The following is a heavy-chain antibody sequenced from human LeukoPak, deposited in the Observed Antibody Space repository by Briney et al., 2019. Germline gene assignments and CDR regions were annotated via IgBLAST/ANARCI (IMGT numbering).Heavy chain of an antibody. Sequence: GRSLRLSCAASGFTFSSYAMHWVRQAPGKGLEWVAVISYDGSNKYYADSVKGRFTISRDNSKNTLYLQMNSLRAEDTAVYYCAKDMITFGGVISWFDYWGQGTLVTVSS. CDR1: GFTFSSYA. D-gene: IGHD3-16*01. V-gene: IGHV3-30*04. CDR2: ISYDGSNK. J-gene: IGHJ4*02. CDR3: AKDMITFGGVISWFDY.